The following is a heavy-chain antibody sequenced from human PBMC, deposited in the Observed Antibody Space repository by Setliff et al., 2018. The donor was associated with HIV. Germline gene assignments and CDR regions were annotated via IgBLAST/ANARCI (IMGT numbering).Heavy chain of an antibody. V-gene: IGHV3-30-3*01. J-gene: IGHJ4*02. CDR2: ISYDGSNK. CDR1: GFTFSNYA. Sequence: SCAASGFTFSNYAMHWVRQAPGKGLEWVAVISYDGSNKYYADSVKGRFTISRDNSKNTLYLQMNSLRVEDTAVYYCARETMYDSRGYLSHYFDYWGQGTPVTVSS. D-gene: IGHD3-22*01. CDR3: ARETMYDSRGYLSHYFDY.